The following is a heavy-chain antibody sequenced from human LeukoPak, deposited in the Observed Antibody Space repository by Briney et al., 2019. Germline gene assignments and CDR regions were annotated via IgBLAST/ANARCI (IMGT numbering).Heavy chain of an antibody. CDR2: INHSGST. Sequence: SQTLSLTCTVSGGSLSSGGYYWSWIRQPPGKGLEWIGEINHSGSTNYNPSLKSRVTISVDTSKNQFSLKLSSVTAADTAVYYCAREEAWSSSSLGGFDPWGQGTLVTVSS. CDR1: GGSLSSGGYY. J-gene: IGHJ5*02. D-gene: IGHD6-6*01. CDR3: AREEAWSSSSLGGFDP. V-gene: IGHV4-30-2*01.